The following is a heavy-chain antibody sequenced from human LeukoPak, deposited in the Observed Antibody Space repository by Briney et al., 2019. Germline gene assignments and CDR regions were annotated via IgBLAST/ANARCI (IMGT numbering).Heavy chain of an antibody. Sequence: ASVKVSCKVSGYTLPELSMHWVRQAPGKGLEWMGGFDPEDGETIYAQKFQGRVTMTEDTSTDTAYMELSSLRSEDTAVYYCATGYYDSSGYYFNAFDIWGQGTMVTVSS. V-gene: IGHV1-24*01. CDR1: GYTLPELS. D-gene: IGHD3-22*01. CDR3: ATGYYDSSGYYFNAFDI. CDR2: FDPEDGET. J-gene: IGHJ3*02.